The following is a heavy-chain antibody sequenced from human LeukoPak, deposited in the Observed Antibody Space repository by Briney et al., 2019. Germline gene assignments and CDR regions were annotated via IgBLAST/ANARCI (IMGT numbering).Heavy chain of an antibody. CDR3: ARGPGEGGSSGYYYGKPEDPAEYYFDY. CDR1: GYTFTSYY. D-gene: IGHD3-22*01. Sequence: ASVKVSCKAPGYTFTSYYMHWVRQVPGQGLEWMGIINPSGGRTSYAQKFQGRVTMTRDMSTSTVYMELSSLRSEDTAVYYCARGPGEGGSSGYYYGKPEDPAEYYFDYWGQGTLVTVSS. V-gene: IGHV1-46*01. J-gene: IGHJ4*02. CDR2: INPSGGRT.